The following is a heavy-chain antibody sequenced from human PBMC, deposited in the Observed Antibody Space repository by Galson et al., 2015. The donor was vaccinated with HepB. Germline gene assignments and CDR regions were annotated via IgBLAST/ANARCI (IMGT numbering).Heavy chain of an antibody. Sequence: SLRLSCAASAFTFSSYAMHWVRQAPGKGLEWVAVISYDGSNKYYADSVKGRFTISRDNSKNTLYLQMNSLRPDDTAVYYCARELGAEPYWGQGTLVTVSS. J-gene: IGHJ4*02. CDR3: ARELGAEPY. CDR1: AFTFSSYA. D-gene: IGHD1-26*01. CDR2: ISYDGSNK. V-gene: IGHV3-30*04.